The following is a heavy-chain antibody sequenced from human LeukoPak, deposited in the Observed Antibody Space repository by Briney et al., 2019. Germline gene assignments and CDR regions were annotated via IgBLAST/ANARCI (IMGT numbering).Heavy chain of an antibody. D-gene: IGHD6-19*01. J-gene: IGHJ4*02. Sequence: PSQTLSLTCTVSGGSISSGNYYWSWIRQPAGKGLEYIGRIYTDGSTHYNPSLKSRVTISVDTSRNQFSLSLSSVTAADTAVYYCARKAVTGYYFDYRGQGTLVTVSS. V-gene: IGHV4-61*02. CDR3: ARKAVTGYYFDY. CDR1: GGSISSGNYY. CDR2: IYTDGST.